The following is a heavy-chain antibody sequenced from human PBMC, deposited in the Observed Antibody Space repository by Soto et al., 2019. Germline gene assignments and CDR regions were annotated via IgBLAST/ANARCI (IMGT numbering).Heavy chain of an antibody. CDR1: GFTFTSSA. V-gene: IGHV1-58*01. D-gene: IGHD2-8*01. CDR3: AADATAWQQMVPSDY. CDR2: IAVGSGYT. J-gene: IGHJ4*02. Sequence: GXSVKVSCRASGFTFTSSAFQWVRQARGQRLEWIGWIAVGSGYTNYAQRFQDRVTLTRDMSTATTYMELSRLTSEDTAIYYCAADATAWQQMVPSDYWGQGTLVTVYS.